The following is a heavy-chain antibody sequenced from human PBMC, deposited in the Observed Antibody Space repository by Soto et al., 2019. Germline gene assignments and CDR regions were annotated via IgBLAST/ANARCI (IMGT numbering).Heavy chain of an antibody. V-gene: IGHV5-51*01. J-gene: IGHJ6*02. D-gene: IGHD1-1*01. Sequence: GGSLKISCKGSGYSFTSYLIGWVGQMPGKGLEWMGIIYPRDSDTRYSPSFQGQVTISADKSINTAYLQWSSLKASDTAMYYCARNDHFYYYGMDVWGQGTTVTVSS. CDR2: IYPRDSDT. CDR3: ARNDHFYYYGMDV. CDR1: GYSFTSYL.